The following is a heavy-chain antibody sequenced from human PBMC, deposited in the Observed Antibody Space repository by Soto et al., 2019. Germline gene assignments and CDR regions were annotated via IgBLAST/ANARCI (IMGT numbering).Heavy chain of an antibody. CDR3: STRAYDTNGYYRFDP. Sequence: NPSETLSLTCAAYGGSFSGHSWTWIRQSPGKGLEWIGDINHSGRVNYSPSLKSRVTISLDTSKNQFSLTLSAVTAADTAMYYCSTRAYDTNGYYRFDPWGQGTLVSVSS. D-gene: IGHD3-22*01. CDR1: GGSFSGHS. CDR2: INHSGRV. V-gene: IGHV4-34*01. J-gene: IGHJ5*01.